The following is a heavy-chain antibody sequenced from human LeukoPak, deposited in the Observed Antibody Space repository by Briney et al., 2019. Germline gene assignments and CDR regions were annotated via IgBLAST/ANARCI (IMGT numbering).Heavy chain of an antibody. V-gene: IGHV4-61*10. J-gene: IGHJ6*03. Sequence: SQTLSLTCTVSGGSISSGSYHWIWIRQPAGKGLEWIGYIYYSGSTNYNPSLKSRVTISVDTSKNQFSLKLSSVTAADTAVYYCARGVDYYDSSGYYYGFYYYYMDVWGKGTMVTVSS. CDR2: IYYSGST. CDR1: GGSISSGSYH. CDR3: ARGVDYYDSSGYYYGFYYYYMDV. D-gene: IGHD3-22*01.